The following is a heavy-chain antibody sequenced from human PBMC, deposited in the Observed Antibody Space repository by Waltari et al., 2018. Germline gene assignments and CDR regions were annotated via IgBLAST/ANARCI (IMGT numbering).Heavy chain of an antibody. J-gene: IGHJ5*02. CDR1: GGSISSSY. CDR2: ISYSGST. Sequence: QVQLQQWGAGLLKPSETLSLTCAVYGGSISSSYWSWIRQPPGKGLEWIGYISYSGSTNYNPSLKSRVTISVDTSKNQFSLKLSSVTAADTAVYYCARVATTNQLNWFDPWGQGTLVTVSS. D-gene: IGHD5-12*01. V-gene: IGHV4-59*01. CDR3: ARVATTNQLNWFDP.